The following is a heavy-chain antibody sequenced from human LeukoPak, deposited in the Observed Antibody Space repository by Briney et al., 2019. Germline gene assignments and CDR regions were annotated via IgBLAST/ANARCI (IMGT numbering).Heavy chain of an antibody. D-gene: IGHD6-13*01. J-gene: IGHJ4*02. Sequence: GGSLRLSCVASGFTFSSYGMNWVRQAPGKGLQWVSSIANTGGNTYYADSVRGRFTISRDNSKNALYLQMNSLRDEDTAVYYCAKEGIGAAGRRFDCWGQGTPVTVSS. CDR2: IANTGGNT. V-gene: IGHV3-23*01. CDR3: AKEGIGAAGRRFDC. CDR1: GFTFSSYG.